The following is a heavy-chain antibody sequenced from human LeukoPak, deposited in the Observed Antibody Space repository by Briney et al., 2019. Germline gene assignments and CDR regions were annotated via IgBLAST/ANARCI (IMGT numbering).Heavy chain of an antibody. V-gene: IGHV1-8*01. CDR3: ARAAQPGYSSGWYRGYNWFDP. CDR2: MNPNSGNT. D-gene: IGHD6-19*01. CDR1: GYTFTSYD. J-gene: IGHJ5*02. Sequence: ASVKVPCKASGYTFTSYDINWVRQATGQGLEWMGWMNPNSGNTGYAQKFQGRVTMTRNTSISTAYMELSSLRSEDTAVYYCARAAQPGYSSGWYRGYNWFDPWGQEPWSPSPQ.